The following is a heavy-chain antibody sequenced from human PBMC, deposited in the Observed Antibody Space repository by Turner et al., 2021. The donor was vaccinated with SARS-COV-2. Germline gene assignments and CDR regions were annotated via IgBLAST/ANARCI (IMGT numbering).Heavy chain of an antibody. CDR1: GVTFSSYA. D-gene: IGHD6-19*01. J-gene: IGHJ4*02. Sequence: EVQLLESGGGLVQPGGSLRLTCAASGVTFSSYAMSWVRQAPGKGLEWVSAISGSGGSTYYADSVKGRFTISRDNSKNTLYLQMNSLRAEYTAVYYCAKPPGEQWLVLALVFDYWGQGTLVTVSS. CDR2: ISGSGGST. CDR3: AKPPGEQWLVLALVFDY. V-gene: IGHV3-23*01.